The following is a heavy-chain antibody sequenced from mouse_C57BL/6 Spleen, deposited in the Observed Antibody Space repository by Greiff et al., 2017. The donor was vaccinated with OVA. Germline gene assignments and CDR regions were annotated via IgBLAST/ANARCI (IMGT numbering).Heavy chain of an antibody. CDR1: GYTFTDYY. V-gene: IGHV1-26*01. D-gene: IGHD1-1*01. CDR2: INPNNGGT. Sequence: EVQLQQSGPELVKPGASVKISCKASGYTFTDYYMNWVKQSHGKSLEWIGDINPNNGGTSYNQKFKGKATLTVDKSSSTAYMELRSLTSEESAVYYCASVYYGSSSDWYFDVWGTGTTVTVSS. CDR3: ASVYYGSSSDWYFDV. J-gene: IGHJ1*03.